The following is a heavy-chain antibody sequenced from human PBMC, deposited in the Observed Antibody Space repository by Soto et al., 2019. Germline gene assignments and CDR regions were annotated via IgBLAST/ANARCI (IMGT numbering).Heavy chain of an antibody. Sequence: PGGSLRLSCAASGFTFSSYGMHWVRQAPGKGLEWVAVISYDGSNKYYADSVKGRFTISRDNSKNTLYLQMNSLRAEDTAVYYCAKTLQGPLPSHCGGDCLYPEDAFDIWGQGTMVTVSS. V-gene: IGHV3-30*18. CDR2: ISYDGSNK. J-gene: IGHJ3*02. CDR1: GFTFSSYG. D-gene: IGHD2-21*02. CDR3: AKTLQGPLPSHCGGDCLYPEDAFDI.